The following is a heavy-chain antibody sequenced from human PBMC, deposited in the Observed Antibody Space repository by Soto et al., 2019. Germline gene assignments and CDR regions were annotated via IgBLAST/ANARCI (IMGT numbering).Heavy chain of an antibody. CDR3: ARHDDFWSGYQGYGMDV. V-gene: IGHV4-39*01. J-gene: IGHJ6*02. D-gene: IGHD3-3*01. Sequence: KPSETLSLTCTVSGGSISSSSYYWGWIRQPPGKGLEWIGSIYYSGSTYYNPSLKSRVTISVDTSKNQFSLKLSSVTAADTAVYYCARHDDFWSGYQGYGMDVWGQGTTVTVSS. CDR1: GGSISSSSYY. CDR2: IYYSGST.